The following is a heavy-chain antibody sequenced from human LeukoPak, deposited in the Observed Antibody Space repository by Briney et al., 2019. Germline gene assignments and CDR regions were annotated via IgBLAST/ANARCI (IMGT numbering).Heavy chain of an antibody. Sequence: GESLKISCKSSGYSFTSYWIAWVRQMPGKGLEWMGILYPGDSDTRYSPSFQGQVTISADRSITTAYLQWSSLKASDTAMYYCARLQGVSRGWSFDYWGQGTLVTVSS. CDR3: ARLQGVSRGWSFDY. CDR2: LYPGDSDT. CDR1: GYSFTSYW. J-gene: IGHJ4*02. D-gene: IGHD6-19*01. V-gene: IGHV5-51*01.